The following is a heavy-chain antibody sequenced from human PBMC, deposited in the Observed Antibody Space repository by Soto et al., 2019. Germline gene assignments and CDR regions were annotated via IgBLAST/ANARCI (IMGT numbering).Heavy chain of an antibody. Sequence: QVQLVQSGAEVKKPGSSVKVSCKASGGTFSSYTISWVRQAPGQGLEWMGRIIPILGIANYAQKFQGRVTINADKSTSTAYMELSSLRSEDTSVYYCARAGKVGSSGWYGGVHFFYYGMDVWGQGTTVTVSS. CDR3: ARAGKVGSSGWYGGVHFFYYGMDV. CDR1: GGTFSSYT. CDR2: IIPILGIA. D-gene: IGHD6-19*01. J-gene: IGHJ6*02. V-gene: IGHV1-69*02.